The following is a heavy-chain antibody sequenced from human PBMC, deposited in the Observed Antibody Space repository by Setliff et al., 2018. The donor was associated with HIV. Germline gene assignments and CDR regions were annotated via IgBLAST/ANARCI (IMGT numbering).Heavy chain of an antibody. V-gene: IGHV4-4*02. CDR1: GGSIRSSNW. Sequence: SETLSLTCVVSGGSIRSSNWWSWVRQPPGKGLEWIGEIYHRGSTNYNPSLKSRVTISVDTSKNQFSLKLTSVSAADTAVYYCARVIWGNPRDWGQGTLVTVSS. D-gene: IGHD7-27*01. CDR3: ARVIWGNPRD. J-gene: IGHJ4*02. CDR2: IYHRGST.